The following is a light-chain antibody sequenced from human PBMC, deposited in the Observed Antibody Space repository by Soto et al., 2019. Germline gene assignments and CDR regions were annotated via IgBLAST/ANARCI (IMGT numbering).Light chain of an antibody. CDR1: QSISNN. CDR2: DAS. V-gene: IGKV3-15*01. Sequence: EIVMTQSPATLSMSPGETATLSCRASQSISNNLVWYQQKPGQAPSLLIYDASTRATDIPARFSGTGSGTEFSLIISSLQYEDFAVYYWQQHYAWVTFGGGTKVEI. CDR3: QQHYAWVT. J-gene: IGKJ4*01.